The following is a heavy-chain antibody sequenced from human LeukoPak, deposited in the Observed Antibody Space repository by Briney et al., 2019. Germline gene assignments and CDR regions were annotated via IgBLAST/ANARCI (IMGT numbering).Heavy chain of an antibody. CDR3: ARGRLNWYFDL. Sequence: SGTLSLTCAVSGGSISSSNWWSWVRQPPGKGLEWIGEIYHSGSTNYNPSLKSRVTISVDKSENQFSLKLSSVTAADTAVYYCARGRLNWYFDLWGRGTLVTVSS. V-gene: IGHV4-4*02. CDR1: GGSISSSNW. CDR2: IYHSGST. J-gene: IGHJ2*01.